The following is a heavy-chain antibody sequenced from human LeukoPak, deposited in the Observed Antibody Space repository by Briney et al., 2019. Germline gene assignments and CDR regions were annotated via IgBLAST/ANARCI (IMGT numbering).Heavy chain of an antibody. V-gene: IGHV1-69*05. Sequence: SVKVSCKASGGTFSSYAISWVRQAPGQWLEWMGRIIPIFGTANYAQKFQGRVTITTDESTSTAYMELSSLRSEDTAVYYCARDGAAMSSDYWGQGTLVTVSS. J-gene: IGHJ4*02. CDR1: GGTFSSYA. D-gene: IGHD5-18*01. CDR3: ARDGAAMSSDY. CDR2: IIPIFGTA.